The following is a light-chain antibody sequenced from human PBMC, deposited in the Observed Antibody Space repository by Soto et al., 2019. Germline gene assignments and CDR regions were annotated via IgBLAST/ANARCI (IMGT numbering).Light chain of an antibody. CDR3: NQRSSWPPLT. J-gene: IGKJ3*01. CDR1: QSVDWY. V-gene: IGKV3-11*01. CDR2: DSS. Sequence: EIVLTQSPATLSLSPGDRATVSCRASQSVDWYVAWYQHKPGKAPRLLIYDSSPRAAGIPDRFSGSGSGTDFTLTISSLEPEDCAVYYCNQRSSWPPLTFGPGTKVD.